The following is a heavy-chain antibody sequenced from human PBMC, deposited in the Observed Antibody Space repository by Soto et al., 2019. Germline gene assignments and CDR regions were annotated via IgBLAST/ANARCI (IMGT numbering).Heavy chain of an antibody. D-gene: IGHD6-19*01. CDR1: GFTFSNYY. V-gene: IGHV3-11*01. CDR3: ARSYSSGWEFDY. CDR2: ISSTGRTI. J-gene: IGHJ4*02. Sequence: GSLRLSCGASGFTFSNYYMSWIRQAPGKELEWVSYISSTGRTIYYADSVKGRFTVSRDNAQNSLSLKLNSLRVEDTAVYYCARSYSSGWEFDYWGQGTQVTVSS.